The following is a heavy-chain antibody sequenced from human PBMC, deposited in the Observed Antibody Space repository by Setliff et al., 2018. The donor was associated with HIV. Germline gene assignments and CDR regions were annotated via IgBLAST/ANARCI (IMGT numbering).Heavy chain of an antibody. CDR3: ARENGRTNYYYYYGMDV. CDR1: GGSFSDHY. V-gene: IGHV4-34*01. J-gene: IGHJ6*02. Sequence: CAVYGGSFSDHYWTWIRQPPGKGLEWIGEINHSGSTNYNPSLKSRVAISVDTSKNQFSLNLSSVTAADTAVYYCARENGRTNYYYYYGMDVWGQGTTVTVSS. CDR2: INHSGST.